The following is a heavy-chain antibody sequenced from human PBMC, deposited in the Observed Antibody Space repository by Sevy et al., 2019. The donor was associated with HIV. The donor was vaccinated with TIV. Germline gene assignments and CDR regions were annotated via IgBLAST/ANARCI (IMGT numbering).Heavy chain of an antibody. Sequence: GESLKISCAASGFTFSSYAMHWVRQAPGKGLEWVAVISYDGSNKYYADSVKGRFTISRDNSKNTLYLQMNSLRAEDTAVYYCARDDVVPAAGVGYFDYWGQGTLVTVSS. CDR1: GFTFSSYA. CDR3: ARDDVVPAAGVGYFDY. CDR2: ISYDGSNK. V-gene: IGHV3-30*04. D-gene: IGHD2-2*01. J-gene: IGHJ4*02.